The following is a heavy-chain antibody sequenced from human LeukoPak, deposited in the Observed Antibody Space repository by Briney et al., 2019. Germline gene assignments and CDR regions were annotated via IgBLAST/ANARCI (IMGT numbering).Heavy chain of an antibody. V-gene: IGHV4-59*01. D-gene: IGHD1-14*01. CDR3: ARRKRGFDY. Sequence: SETLSLTCTVSGGSISSYYWSWVRQPPGKGLEWIGYIYYSGSTNYNPSLKSRLTISVDTSKNQFSLKLSSVTAADTAVYYCARRKRGFDYWGQGTLVTVSS. CDR1: GGSISSYY. J-gene: IGHJ4*02. CDR2: IYYSGST.